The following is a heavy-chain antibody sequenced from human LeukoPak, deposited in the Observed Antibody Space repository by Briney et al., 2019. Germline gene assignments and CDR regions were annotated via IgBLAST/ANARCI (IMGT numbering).Heavy chain of an antibody. V-gene: IGHV4-4*07. CDR1: GGSISSYY. Sequence: SETLSLTCTVSGGSISSYYWSWIRQPAGKGLEWIGRIYTSGSTNYNPSLKSRVTMSVDTSKNQFSLKLSSVTAADTAVYYCARDDILTGYYSYFDYWGQGTLVTVSS. D-gene: IGHD3-9*01. CDR3: ARDDILTGYYSYFDY. J-gene: IGHJ4*02. CDR2: IYTSGST.